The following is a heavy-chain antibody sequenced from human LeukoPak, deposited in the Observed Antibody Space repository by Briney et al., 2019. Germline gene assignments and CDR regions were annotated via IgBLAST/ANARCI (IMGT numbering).Heavy chain of an antibody. CDR3: ARMFGGYCSGGSCYKAFDI. CDR2: IHYSGST. CDR1: GASISTYY. D-gene: IGHD2-15*01. V-gene: IGHV4-59*01. J-gene: IGHJ3*02. Sequence: SETLSLTCTVSGASISTYYWSWIRQPPGKGLEWIGYIHYSGSTNYNPSLKSRGTISVDTSKNQFSLKLSSVTAADMAVYYCARMFGGYCSGGSCYKAFDIWGQGTMVTVSS.